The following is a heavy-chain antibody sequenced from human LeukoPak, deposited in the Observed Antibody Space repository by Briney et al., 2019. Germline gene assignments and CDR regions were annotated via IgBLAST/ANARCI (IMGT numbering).Heavy chain of an antibody. J-gene: IGHJ4*02. Sequence: SETLSLTCAIYGGSFSSYYWSWIRQPPGKGLEWIGEINHNGTTRYNKPLKSRVTISIDTSKNQFSLKLSSVTAADTAVYYCARGSGGGVSFDYWGQGTLVTVSS. CDR3: ARGSGGGVSFDY. V-gene: IGHV4-34*01. D-gene: IGHD2-15*01. CDR2: INHNGTT. CDR1: GGSFSSYY.